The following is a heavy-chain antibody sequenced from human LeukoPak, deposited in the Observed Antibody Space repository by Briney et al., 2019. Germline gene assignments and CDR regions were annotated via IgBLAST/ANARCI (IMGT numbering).Heavy chain of an antibody. J-gene: IGHJ4*02. V-gene: IGHV3-23*01. D-gene: IGHD5-18*01. CDR2: ISGSGGTT. Sequence: GGSLRLSCAASGLTFSSYAMSWVRQAPGKGLEWVSTISGSGGTTYYADSVKGRFTISRDSSKNTVYLRMNGLRADDTALYYCASFSGCSHGLGEPFDYWGQGTLVTVSS. CDR3: ASFSGCSHGLGEPFDY. CDR1: GLTFSSYA.